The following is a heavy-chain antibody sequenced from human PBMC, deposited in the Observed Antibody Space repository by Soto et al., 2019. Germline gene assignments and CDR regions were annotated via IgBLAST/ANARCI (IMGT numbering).Heavy chain of an antibody. CDR2: RYHSGIT. Sequence: QLQLQESGSGLVKPSQTLSLTCAVSGVAISSVGYSWSWIRQLPGKGLEWIGYRYHSGITYYTPYLRCRVTISIDRSKNQFSMKLSSVTAAYTAVYYCARVPDYWGQGILVTVSS. J-gene: IGHJ4*02. CDR3: ARVPDY. D-gene: IGHD2-2*01. V-gene: IGHV4-30-2*01. CDR1: GVAISSVGYS.